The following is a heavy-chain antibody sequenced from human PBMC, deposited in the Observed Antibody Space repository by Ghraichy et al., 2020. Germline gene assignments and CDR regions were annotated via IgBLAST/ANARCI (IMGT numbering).Heavy chain of an antibody. CDR3: ARIIKLYYYDSSGYPGY. D-gene: IGHD3-22*01. Sequence: LSLTCAASGFTFSDYYMSWIRQAPGKGLEWVSYISSSGSTIYYADSVEGRFTISRDNANNSLYLQMNSLRAEDTAVYYCARIIKLYYYDSSGYPGYWGQGTLVTVSS. J-gene: IGHJ4*02. CDR1: GFTFSDYY. V-gene: IGHV3-11*01. CDR2: ISSSGSTI.